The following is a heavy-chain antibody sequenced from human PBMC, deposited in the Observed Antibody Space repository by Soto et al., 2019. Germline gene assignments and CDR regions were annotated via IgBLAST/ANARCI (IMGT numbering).Heavy chain of an antibody. D-gene: IGHD3-10*01. V-gene: IGHV4-34*01. CDR3: ARGLYGSGSYPGRYYYYYYGMVV. CDR1: GGSFSGYY. CDR2: INHSGST. J-gene: IGHJ6*02. Sequence: PSETLSLTCAVYGGSFSGYYWSWIRQPPGKGLEWIGEINHSGSTNYNPSLKSRVTISVDTSKNQFSLKLSSVTAADTAVYYCARGLYGSGSYPGRYYYYYYGMVVWGQGTTVTVSS.